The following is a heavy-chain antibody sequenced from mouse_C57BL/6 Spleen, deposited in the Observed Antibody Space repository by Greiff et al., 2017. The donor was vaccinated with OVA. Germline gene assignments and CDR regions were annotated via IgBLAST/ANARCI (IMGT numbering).Heavy chain of an antibody. CDR1: GYTFTDYE. V-gene: IGHV1-15*01. CDR2: IAPETGGT. Sequence: QVQLQQPGAELVRPGASVTLSCKASGYTFTDYEMHWVKQTPVHGLEWIGAIAPETGGTAYNQKFKGKATLTADKSSSPAYMQLSSLTSEASAVYYCTRHPCDSGGAYWGQGTMGTVSS. J-gene: IGHJ3*01. D-gene: IGHD1-3*01. CDR3: TRHPCDSGGAY.